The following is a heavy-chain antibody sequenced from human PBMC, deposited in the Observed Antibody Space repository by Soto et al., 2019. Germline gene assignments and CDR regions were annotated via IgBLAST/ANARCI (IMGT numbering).Heavy chain of an antibody. CDR1: GYTFTSYG. J-gene: IGHJ4*02. CDR2: ISAYNGNT. CDR3: ARDRELRYYDSSGYYRPFEY. D-gene: IGHD3-22*01. V-gene: IGHV1-18*01. Sequence: GASVKISCKASGYTFTSYGISWVRQAPGQGLEWMGWISAYNGNTNYAQKLQGRVTMTTDTSTSTAYMELRSLRSDDTAVYYRARDRELRYYDSSGYYRPFEYWGKGTLVTVSS.